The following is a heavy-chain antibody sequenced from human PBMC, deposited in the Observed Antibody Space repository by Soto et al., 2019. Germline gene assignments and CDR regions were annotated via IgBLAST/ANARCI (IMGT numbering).Heavy chain of an antibody. Sequence: QVQLVESGGGVVQPGRPLRLSCTVSGFTFSRCAMHWVRQAPGKGLVWVAMITCAGSEKYYADSVKGRFTISGANGKNTVNLEMNSLRAADTALFYCAIPPIMVFCLVINALDIWGQETIVTVSS. CDR3: AIPPIMVFCLVINALDI. J-gene: IGHJ3*02. CDR1: GFTFSRCA. D-gene: IGHD3-9*01. V-gene: IGHV3-30-3*01. CDR2: ITCAGSEK.